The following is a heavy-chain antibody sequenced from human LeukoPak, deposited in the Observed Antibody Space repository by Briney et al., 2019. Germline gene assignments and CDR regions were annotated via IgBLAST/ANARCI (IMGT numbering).Heavy chain of an antibody. J-gene: IGHJ5*02. CDR3: ARDAEADHLLNWFDP. Sequence: GGSLRLSCAASGFTVSSYGMHWVRQAPGKGLEWVAVISYDGSNKYYADSMKGRFTISRDNSKNTLYLQMNSLRAEDTAVYYCARDAEADHLLNWFDPWGQGTLVTVSS. CDR1: GFTVSSYG. CDR2: ISYDGSNK. V-gene: IGHV3-30*03. D-gene: IGHD1-14*01.